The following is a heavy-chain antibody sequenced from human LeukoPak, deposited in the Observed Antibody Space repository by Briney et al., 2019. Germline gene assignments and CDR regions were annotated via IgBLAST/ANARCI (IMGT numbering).Heavy chain of an antibody. CDR1: GFTFDDYG. J-gene: IGHJ4*02. D-gene: IGHD3-9*01. V-gene: IGHV3-20*04. CDR3: ARGYDILTGYLSYFDY. Sequence: GGSLRLSCAASGFTFDDYGMSWVRQAPGKGLEWVSGINWNGGSTGYADSVKGRFTISRDNAKNSLYLQMNSLRAEDTALYYCARGYDILTGYLSYFDYWGQGTLVTVYS. CDR2: INWNGGST.